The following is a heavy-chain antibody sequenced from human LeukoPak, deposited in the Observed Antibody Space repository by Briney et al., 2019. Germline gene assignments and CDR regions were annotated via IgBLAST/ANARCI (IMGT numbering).Heavy chain of an antibody. CDR2: ISYSVGST. V-gene: IGHV3-64D*09. D-gene: IGHD2-15*01. J-gene: IGHJ6*02. CDR3: VRGYSFGPYGMDV. Sequence: GCSLRLSSSASGFPFISYAMHLFRQAPGKGLEYVSAISYSVGSTYYADSVRGRFTISRDNSKNTLYLQMSSLRAEDTAVYFCVRGYSFGPYGMDVWGHGTTVTVSS. CDR1: GFPFISYA.